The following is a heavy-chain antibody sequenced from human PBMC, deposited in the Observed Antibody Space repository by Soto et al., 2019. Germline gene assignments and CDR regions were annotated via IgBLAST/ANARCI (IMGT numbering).Heavy chain of an antibody. J-gene: IGHJ6*03. CDR1: GGSISSYY. Sequence: PSETLSLTCTVSGGSISSYYWSWIRQPPGKGLEWIGYIYYSGSTNYNPSLKSRVTISVDTSKNQFSLKLSSVTAADTAVYYCARAPEVATITGYYYYYYMDVWGKGTTVTVSS. CDR3: ARAPEVATITGYYYYYYMDV. V-gene: IGHV4-59*08. D-gene: IGHD5-12*01. CDR2: IYYSGST.